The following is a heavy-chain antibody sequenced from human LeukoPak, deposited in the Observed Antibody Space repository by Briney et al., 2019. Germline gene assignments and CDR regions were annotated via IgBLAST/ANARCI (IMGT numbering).Heavy chain of an antibody. V-gene: IGHV1-2*02. J-gene: IGHJ3*02. CDR3: ATVKAKDAFDI. CDR2: INPNSGGT. CDR1: GNTFTGYY. Sequence: SVKVSCKTSGNTFTGYYIHWVRQAPGQGPEWMGWINPNSGGTNYAQKFQGRVTMTRDTSISTAYMELTRLGSDDTAAYYCATVKAKDAFDIWGQGTMVTVSS.